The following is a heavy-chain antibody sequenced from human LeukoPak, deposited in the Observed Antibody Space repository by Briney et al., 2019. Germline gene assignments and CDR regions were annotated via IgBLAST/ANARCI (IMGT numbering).Heavy chain of an antibody. J-gene: IGHJ6*03. D-gene: IGHD5-18*01. CDR2: ISYSGST. CDR1: GGSISSYY. CDR3: ARAPERWYSYGSYTYYYMDV. Sequence: PSETLSLTCTVSGGSISSYYWNWIRQPPGKGLEWIGSISYSGSTKYNPSLESRVTISVDTSKNQISLKLSSVTAADTTVYYCARAPERWYSYGSYTYYYMDVWGKGTTVTVSS. V-gene: IGHV4-59*01.